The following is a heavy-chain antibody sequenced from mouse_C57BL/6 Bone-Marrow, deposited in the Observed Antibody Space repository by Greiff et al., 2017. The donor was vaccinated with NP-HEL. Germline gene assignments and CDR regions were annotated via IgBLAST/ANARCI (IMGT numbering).Heavy chain of an antibody. Sequence: EVKVVESEGGLVQPGSSMKLSCTASGFTFSDYYMAWVRQVPEKGLEWVANINYDGSSTYYLDSLKSRFIISRDNAKNILYLQMSSLKSEDTATYYCARDDGSFAYWGQGTLVTVSA. J-gene: IGHJ3*01. D-gene: IGHD1-1*01. CDR2: INYDGSST. V-gene: IGHV5-16*01. CDR1: GFTFSDYY. CDR3: ARDDGSFAY.